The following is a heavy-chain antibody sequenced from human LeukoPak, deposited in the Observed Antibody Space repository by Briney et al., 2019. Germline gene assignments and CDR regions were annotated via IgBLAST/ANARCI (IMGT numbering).Heavy chain of an antibody. CDR3: VREASHVFDF. Sequence: GGSLRLSCAASGFSFNMFIMKWVRQAPGKGLEWVSSISGRGRLIWYADSVKGRSTISRDNANNTLHLHLTGLRGDDTAVYYCVREASHVFDFWGQGTMVTVSS. CDR1: GFSFNMFI. J-gene: IGHJ3*01. V-gene: IGHV3-21*01. CDR2: ISGRGRLI.